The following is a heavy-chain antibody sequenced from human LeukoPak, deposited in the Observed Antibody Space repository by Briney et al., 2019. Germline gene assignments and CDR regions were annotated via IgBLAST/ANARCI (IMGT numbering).Heavy chain of an antibody. D-gene: IGHD6-13*01. Sequence: PSGKLSCKASAYTFTNYGISCVRQAPGQGREWMGWISAYNGDTNYAQKLQGRVTMTTDTSPRTDYMELTRLRSDDTAVYYCAVRNRSSWSPFDFWGQGTLVTVSS. CDR1: AYTFTNYG. CDR3: AVRNRSSWSPFDF. J-gene: IGHJ4*02. V-gene: IGHV1-18*01. CDR2: ISAYNGDT.